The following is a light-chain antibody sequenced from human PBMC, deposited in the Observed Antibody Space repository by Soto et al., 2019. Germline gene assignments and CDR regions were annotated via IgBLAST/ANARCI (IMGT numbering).Light chain of an antibody. CDR2: GAS. V-gene: IGKV3-20*01. CDR1: QTVTSNS. Sequence: ENVLTQSPGTLSLSPGQRATLFCRASQTVTSNSLAWYQQKPAQSPRLLIYGASSRATGIPDRFSGSGSGTDFTLTITRLEPDDFAVYYCHQYDSPPLTFGQGTRVEI. J-gene: IGKJ1*01. CDR3: HQYDSPPLT.